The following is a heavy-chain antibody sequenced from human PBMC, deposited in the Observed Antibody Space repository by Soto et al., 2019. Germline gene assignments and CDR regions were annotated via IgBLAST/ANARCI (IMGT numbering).Heavy chain of an antibody. CDR2: ISYDGSNK. J-gene: IGHJ4*02. V-gene: IGHV3-30*18. D-gene: IGHD6-19*01. CDR1: GFTFSSYG. Sequence: QVQLVESGGGVVQPGRSLRLSCAASGFTFSSYGMHWVRQAPGKGLEWVAVISYDGSNKYYADSVKGRFTISRDNSKNTLYLQMNSLRAEDTAVYYWAKDVVVAGTWIFDYWGQGTLVTVSS. CDR3: AKDVVVAGTWIFDY.